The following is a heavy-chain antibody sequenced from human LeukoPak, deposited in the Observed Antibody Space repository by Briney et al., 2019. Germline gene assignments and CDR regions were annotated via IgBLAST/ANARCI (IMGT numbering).Heavy chain of an antibody. Sequence: SETLSLTCTVSGGSISSGGYYWSWIRQHPGKGLEWIGYIYYSGSTYYNPSLKSRVTISVDTSKNQFSLKLSSVTAADTAVCYCARESYSSSWYGGTYMDVWGKGTTVTVSS. J-gene: IGHJ6*03. CDR2: IYYSGST. CDR3: ARESYSSSWYGGTYMDV. D-gene: IGHD6-13*01. V-gene: IGHV4-31*03. CDR1: GGSISSGGYY.